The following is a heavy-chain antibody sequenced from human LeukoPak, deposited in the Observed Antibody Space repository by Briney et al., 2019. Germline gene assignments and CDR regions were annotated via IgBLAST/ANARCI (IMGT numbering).Heavy chain of an antibody. J-gene: IGHJ6*03. CDR2: TYYRSKWYN. Sequence: RSQTLSLTCAISGDSVSSNSAAWNWIRQSPSRGLECLGRTYYRSKWYNDYAVSVKSRITINPDTSKNQFSLQLNSVTPEDTAVYYCAREFEYSSTSSYYYYYYMDVWGKGTTVTVSS. CDR3: AREFEYSSTSSYYYYYYMDV. V-gene: IGHV6-1*01. D-gene: IGHD6-6*01. CDR1: GDSVSSNSAA.